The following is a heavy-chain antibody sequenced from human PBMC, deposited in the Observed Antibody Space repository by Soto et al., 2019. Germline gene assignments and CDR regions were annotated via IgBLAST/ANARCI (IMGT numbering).Heavy chain of an antibody. D-gene: IGHD3-22*01. CDR3: ARGGIFDSSGYYYFSAFDI. CDR1: GGTLSNYA. V-gene: IGHV1-69*05. Sequence: SVKVSCKASGGTLSNYAIAWVRQAPGQGLEWMGGLILPFGTPNYAQKFQGRVTITRDTSASTAYMELSSLRSEDTAVYYCARGGIFDSSGYYYFSAFDIWGQGTMVNVSS. CDR2: LILPFGTP. J-gene: IGHJ3*02.